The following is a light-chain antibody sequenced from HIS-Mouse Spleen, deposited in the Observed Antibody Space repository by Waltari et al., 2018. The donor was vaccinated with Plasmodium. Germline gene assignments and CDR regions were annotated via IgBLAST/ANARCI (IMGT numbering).Light chain of an antibody. Sequence: AIQLTQSPSSLSASVGDRVTITCRASQGISSALAWYQQKPGKATKLLIYDASSLESGVPSRFSGSGSGTDFTLTISSLQPEDFATYYCQQFNSYLMYTFGQGTKLEIK. CDR3: QQFNSYLMYT. J-gene: IGKJ2*01. CDR2: DAS. CDR1: QGISSA. V-gene: IGKV1-13*02.